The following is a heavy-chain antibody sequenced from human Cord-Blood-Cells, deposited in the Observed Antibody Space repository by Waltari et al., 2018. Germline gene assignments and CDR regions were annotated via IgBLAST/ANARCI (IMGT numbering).Heavy chain of an antibody. CDR1: GGSFSGYY. V-gene: IGHV4-34*01. CDR3: ARGIEYGDYGY. D-gene: IGHD4-17*01. Sequence: QVQLQQWGAGLLKPSETLSLTCAVYGGSFSGYYWSWIRQPPGKGLEWIGEINHSGSTNYNPSLKSRVTISVDTSKNQFSLKLSSVTAADTAVYYCARGIEYGDYGYWGQGTLVTVSS. J-gene: IGHJ4*02. CDR2: INHSGST.